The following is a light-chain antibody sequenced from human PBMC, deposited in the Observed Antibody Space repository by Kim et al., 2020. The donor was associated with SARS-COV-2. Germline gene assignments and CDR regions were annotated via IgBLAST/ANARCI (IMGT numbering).Light chain of an antibody. Sequence: DIQMTQSPSSLSASVGDRVTITCRASQSISSYLNWYQQKPGKAPKLLIYAASSLQSGVPSRFSGSGSGTDFTLPISSLQPEDFATYYCQKSYSTPFTFGGGTKVDIK. V-gene: IGKV1-39*01. CDR1: QSISSY. CDR2: AAS. J-gene: IGKJ4*01. CDR3: QKSYSTPFT.